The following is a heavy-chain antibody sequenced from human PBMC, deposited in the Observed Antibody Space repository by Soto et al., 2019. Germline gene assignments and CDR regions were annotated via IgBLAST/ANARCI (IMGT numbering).Heavy chain of an antibody. D-gene: IGHD3-16*02. CDR1: GFKFSDYW. V-gene: IGHV3-7*03. J-gene: IGHJ4*02. CDR3: ARDGLLFSGPYRPSRFDY. Sequence: GGSLRLSCAASGFKFSDYWMSWVSQAPGKGLEWVGNIKHDTSEAHYADSVKGRFTITRDNIKNFLFLQMNGLRSDDTASYYCARDGLLFSGPYRPSRFDYWGLGTLVTVSS. CDR2: IKHDTSEA.